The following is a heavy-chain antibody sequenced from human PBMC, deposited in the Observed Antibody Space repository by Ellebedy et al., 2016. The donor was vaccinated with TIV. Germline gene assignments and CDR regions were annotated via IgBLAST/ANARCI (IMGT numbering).Heavy chain of an antibody. V-gene: IGHV5-10-1*01. D-gene: IGHD3-10*01. CDR3: ARPGGSGLPNSARVGPYYYGMDV. Sequence: GESLKISXKGSGYSFTSYWISWVRQMPGKGLEWMGRIDPSDSYTNYSPSFQGHVTISADKSISTAYLQWSSLKASDTAMYYCARPGGSGLPNSARVGPYYYGMDVWGQGTTVTVSS. CDR2: IDPSDSYT. CDR1: GYSFTSYW. J-gene: IGHJ6*02.